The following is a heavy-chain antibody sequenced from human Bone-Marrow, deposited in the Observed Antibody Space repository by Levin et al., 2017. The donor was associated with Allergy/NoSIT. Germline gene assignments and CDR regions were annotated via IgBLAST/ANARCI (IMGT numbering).Heavy chain of an antibody. D-gene: IGHD3-22*01. CDR3: AAYNSFSMIVNH. Sequence: GGSLRLSCTMSGLSFSTYGIHWVRQAPGKGLEWVAVIWNDGTNRYYADSVEGRFIISTDTSKKTLNLEMSSLRVEDTAVYYCAAYNSFSMIVNHWGQGALVTVSS. V-gene: IGHV3-33*01. J-gene: IGHJ4*02. CDR2: IWNDGTNR. CDR1: GLSFSTYG.